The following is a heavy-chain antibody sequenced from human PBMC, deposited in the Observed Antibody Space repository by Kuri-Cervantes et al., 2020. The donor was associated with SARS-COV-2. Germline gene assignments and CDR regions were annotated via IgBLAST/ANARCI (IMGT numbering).Heavy chain of an antibody. CDR2: ISAYNGNT. J-gene: IGHJ3*02. Sequence: ASVKVSCKASGYTFTSYGISWVRQAPGQGLEWMGWISAYNGNTNYAQKLQGRVTMTTDTSTSTAYMELRSLGSDDTAVYYCARDPPTYYYDSSGYVSAFDIWGQGTMVTVSS. CDR3: ARDPPTYYYDSSGYVSAFDI. V-gene: IGHV1-18*01. CDR1: GYTFTSYG. D-gene: IGHD3-22*01.